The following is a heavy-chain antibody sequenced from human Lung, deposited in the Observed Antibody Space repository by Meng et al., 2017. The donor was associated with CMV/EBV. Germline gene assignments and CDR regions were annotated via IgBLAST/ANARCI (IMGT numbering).Heavy chain of an antibody. Sequence: QVQLQASGPGLVQPSQTLSLTCTISGGSICSNGFDWSWIRQHPAKGLEWLGYIYYRANRYYNSSLSSKSRISIDTYKYQFPLTLTFISAADKDAYLYAWTSCGEYNLFDHWGQGTLVTVSS. CDR3: AWTSCGEYNLFDH. J-gene: IGHJ5*02. CDR2: IYYRANR. D-gene: IGHD2-15*01. CDR1: GGSICSNGFD. V-gene: IGHV4-31*01.